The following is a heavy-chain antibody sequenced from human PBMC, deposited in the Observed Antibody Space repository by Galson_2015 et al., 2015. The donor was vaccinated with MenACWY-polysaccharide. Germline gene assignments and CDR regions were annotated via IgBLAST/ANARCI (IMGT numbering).Heavy chain of an antibody. CDR2: IYPGDSDT. V-gene: IGHV5-51*01. D-gene: IGHD1-1*01. J-gene: IGHJ3*02. Sequence: QSGAEVKKPGESLTISCKGSGYSSRTFWIGWVRQMPGKGLEWMGIIYPGDSDTRYSPSFQGQVIISADKSTNTAYLQWSSLKASDTAMYYCTRHRAADGTIDAFEIWGQGTMVTVSS. CDR1: GYSSRTFW. CDR3: TRHRAADGTIDAFEI.